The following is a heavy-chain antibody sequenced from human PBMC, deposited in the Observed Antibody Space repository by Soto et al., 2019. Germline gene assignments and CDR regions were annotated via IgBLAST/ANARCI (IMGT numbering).Heavy chain of an antibody. CDR2: IIPILTTT. Sequence: QVQLVQSGAEVKKPGSSVKVSCRASGDTFSSYTVNWLRQAPGRGLEWMGMIIPILTTTDYAQNFRGRLTITADKSTNTVYMELSRLRSEDTDVYYCARRRDCGYACYYKHYYGMDVWGQGTTVTVA. J-gene: IGHJ6*02. CDR3: ARRRDCGYACYYKHYYGMDV. V-gene: IGHV1-69*08. CDR1: GDTFSSYT. D-gene: IGHD2-21*02.